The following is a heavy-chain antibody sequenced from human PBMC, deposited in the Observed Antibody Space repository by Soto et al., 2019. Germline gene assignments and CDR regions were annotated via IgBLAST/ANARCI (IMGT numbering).Heavy chain of an antibody. CDR1: GGTFSSYT. Sequence: QVQLVQSGAEVKKPGSSVKVSCKASGGTFSSYTISWVRQAPGQGLEWMGRIIPILGIANYAQKFQGRVTIIADKSTSTAYMELSSLRSEDTAVYYCARDLGRWLQDGYFDYWGQGTLFTVSS. V-gene: IGHV1-69*08. CDR3: ARDLGRWLQDGYFDY. D-gene: IGHD5-12*01. CDR2: IIPILGIA. J-gene: IGHJ4*02.